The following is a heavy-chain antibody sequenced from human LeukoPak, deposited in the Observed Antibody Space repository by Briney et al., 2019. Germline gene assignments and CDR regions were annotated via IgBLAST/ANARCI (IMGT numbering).Heavy chain of an antibody. J-gene: IGHJ5*02. CDR3: AKLPTGYPNWFDP. Sequence: GGSLRLSCAASGFTFSSYAMPWVRQAPGKGLEWVSAICGSGDSTYYTDSVTGRFTISRDNSKNTLYLQMNSLRAEDTALYYCAKLPTGYPNWFDPWGQGTLVTVSS. CDR2: ICGSGDST. V-gene: IGHV3-23*01. D-gene: IGHD3-9*01. CDR1: GFTFSSYA.